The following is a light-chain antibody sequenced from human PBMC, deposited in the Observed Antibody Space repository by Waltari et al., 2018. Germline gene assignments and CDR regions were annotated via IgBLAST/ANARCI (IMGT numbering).Light chain of an antibody. CDR2: KAN. V-gene: IGLV8-61*01. J-gene: IGLJ3*02. CDR3: ALYMGSGIWV. CDR1: SGSLSTTSS. Sequence: QTVVPQEPSLSVSPGGTVTLPCAFSSGSLSTTSSATWYQQTPGQPPHTRVYKANARSSGVPDRFSGSILGNTAALTITGAQADDESDYYCALYMGSGIWVFGGGTRLTVL.